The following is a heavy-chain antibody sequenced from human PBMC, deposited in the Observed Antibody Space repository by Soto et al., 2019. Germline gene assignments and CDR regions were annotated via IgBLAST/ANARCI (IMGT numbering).Heavy chain of an antibody. CDR2: LYYSGST. Sequence: RFLTCTVSGRSISTGRYYLSWIRQHPGKGLEWIGYLYYSGSTYYNTSLKSRVTISVDTSKNNFSLKLSSMTAADTAVYYCARVWFVVVTPAPNPANGIDLWGQGTLVTVSS. D-gene: IGHD2-2*01. J-gene: IGHJ5*02. V-gene: IGHV4-31*03. CDR3: ARVWFVVVTPAPNPANGIDL. CDR1: GRSISTGRYY.